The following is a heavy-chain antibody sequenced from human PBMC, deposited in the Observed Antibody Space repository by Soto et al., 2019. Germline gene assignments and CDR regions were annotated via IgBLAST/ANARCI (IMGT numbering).Heavy chain of an antibody. Sequence: PGESLKISCKGSGYSFTSHWIGWVRQMPGKGLEWMGIIYPGDSDTRYSPSFQGQVTISADKSISTAYLQWSSLKASDTAMYYCARLYPGGSSGYQLDYWGQGTLVTVSS. D-gene: IGHD3-22*01. V-gene: IGHV5-51*01. CDR1: GYSFTSHW. CDR3: ARLYPGGSSGYQLDY. J-gene: IGHJ4*02. CDR2: IYPGDSDT.